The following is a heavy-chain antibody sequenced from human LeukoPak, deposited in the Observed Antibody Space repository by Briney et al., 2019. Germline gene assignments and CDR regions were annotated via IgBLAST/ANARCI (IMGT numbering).Heavy chain of an antibody. D-gene: IGHD5-18*01. CDR3: VRGHVNTAMTGDFDY. J-gene: IGHJ4*02. Sequence: GGSLRLSCVASGFTFSTYWMNWARQAPGKGLEWVASIKQDESEKYFLDSVKGRFAISRDNAKNSLYLHMDSLRAEDTAVYYCVRGHVNTAMTGDFDYWGQGTLVTVSS. CDR2: IKQDESEK. CDR1: GFTFSTYW. V-gene: IGHV3-7*01.